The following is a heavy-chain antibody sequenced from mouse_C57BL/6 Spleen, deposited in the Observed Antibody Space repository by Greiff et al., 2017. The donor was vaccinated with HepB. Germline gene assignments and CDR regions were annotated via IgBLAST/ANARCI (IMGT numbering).Heavy chain of an antibody. CDR1: GFSLTSYG. Sequence: VQGVESGPGLVQPSQSLSITCTVSGFSLTSYGVHWVRQSPGKGLEWLGVIWRGGSTDYNAAFMSRLSITKDNSKSQVFFKMNSLQADDTAIYYCAKDRYYDNSYYWCFDIWGTETAVTVSS. J-gene: IGHJ1*03. CDR2: IWRGGST. CDR3: AKDRYYDNSYYWCFDI. V-gene: IGHV2-5*01. D-gene: IGHD1-1*01.